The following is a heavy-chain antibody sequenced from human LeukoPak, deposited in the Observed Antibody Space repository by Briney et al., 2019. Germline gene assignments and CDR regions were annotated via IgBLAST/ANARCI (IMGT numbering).Heavy chain of an antibody. Sequence: ASVKVSCKASGYTFTSNQMHWARQAPGQGLEWMGTIIPNGGSTSYAQKLQGRITMTRDMSTSTVYMELSSLRSDDTAVYYCARDAGTYDSSGYPTDYWGQGTLVTVSS. CDR2: IIPNGGST. V-gene: IGHV1-46*01. CDR1: GYTFTSNQ. CDR3: ARDAGTYDSSGYPTDY. D-gene: IGHD3-22*01. J-gene: IGHJ4*02.